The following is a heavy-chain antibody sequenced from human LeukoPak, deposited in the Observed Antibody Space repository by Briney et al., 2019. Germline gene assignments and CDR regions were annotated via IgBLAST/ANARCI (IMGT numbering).Heavy chain of an antibody. V-gene: IGHV4-39*07. D-gene: IGHD6-13*01. Sequence: SETLSLTCTVSGGSISSSSYYWGWIRQPPGKGLEWIGSIYYSGSTYYNPSLKSRVTISVDTSKNQFSPKLSPVTAADTAVYYCARSAEDGSSWPDYFDYWAREPWSPSPQ. J-gene: IGHJ4*02. CDR2: IYYSGST. CDR3: ARSAEDGSSWPDYFDY. CDR1: GGSISSSSYY.